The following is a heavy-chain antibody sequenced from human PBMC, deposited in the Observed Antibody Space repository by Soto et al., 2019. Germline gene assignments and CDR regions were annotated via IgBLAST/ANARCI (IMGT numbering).Heavy chain of an antibody. Sequence: GGSLRLSCAASGFTFSSYSMNWVRQAPGKGLEWVSSISSSSSYIYYADSVKGRFTISRDNAKNSLYLQMNSLRAEDTAVYYCARDPPYYYDSSGYHDYWGKGTLVTVSS. J-gene: IGHJ4*02. CDR2: ISSSSSYI. CDR3: ARDPPYYYDSSGYHDY. CDR1: GFTFSSYS. V-gene: IGHV3-21*01. D-gene: IGHD3-22*01.